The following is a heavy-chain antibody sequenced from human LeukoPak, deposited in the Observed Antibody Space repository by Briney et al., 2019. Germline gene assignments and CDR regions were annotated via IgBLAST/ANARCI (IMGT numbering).Heavy chain of an antibody. V-gene: IGHV4-59*08. CDR3: ARREGPDKRVFDN. Sequence: SETLSLTCTVSGGSISNYYWNWIRQPPGKGLEWIGYIYDSGSTSYNPSLKSRVTMSIDTSKNQFSLTLSSVTAADTAVYYCARREGPDKRVFDNWGQGTPVTVSS. CDR1: GGSISNYY. CDR2: IYDSGST. J-gene: IGHJ4*02. D-gene: IGHD1-14*01.